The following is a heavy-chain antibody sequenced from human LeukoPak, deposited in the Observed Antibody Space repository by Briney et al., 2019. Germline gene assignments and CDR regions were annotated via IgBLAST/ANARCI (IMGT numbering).Heavy chain of an antibody. CDR1: GGTFSSYA. V-gene: IGHV1-69*01. Sequence: SVKVSCKASGGTFSSYAISWVRQAPGQGLEWMGGIIPIFGTANYAQKFQGRVTITADESTSTAYMELSSLRSEDTAVYYCASSTIFGVAPYYFDYWGQGTLVTVSS. D-gene: IGHD3-3*01. CDR3: ASSTIFGVAPYYFDY. J-gene: IGHJ4*02. CDR2: IIPIFGTA.